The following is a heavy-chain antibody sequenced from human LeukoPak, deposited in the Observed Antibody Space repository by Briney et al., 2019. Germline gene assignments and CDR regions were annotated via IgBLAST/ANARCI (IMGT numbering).Heavy chain of an antibody. CDR2: ISYDGSNK. CDR3: AKDARYFDWIHEFDY. D-gene: IGHD3-9*01. V-gene: IGHV3-30*04. J-gene: IGHJ4*02. CDR1: GFTFSSYA. Sequence: GGSLRLSCAASGFTFSSYAMHWVRQAPGKGLEWVAVISYDGSNKYYADSVKGRFTISRDNSKNTLYLQMNSLRAEDTAVYYCAKDARYFDWIHEFDYWGQGTLVTVSS.